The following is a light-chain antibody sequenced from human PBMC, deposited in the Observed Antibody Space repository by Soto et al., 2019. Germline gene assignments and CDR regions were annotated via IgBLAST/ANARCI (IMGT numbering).Light chain of an antibody. CDR1: QNINSN. CDR3: QQYNSWPYT. J-gene: IGKJ2*01. Sequence: EIVMTQSPATLSVSPXXRXXLSCRASQNINSNLAWYQQKPGQAPRLLIYGASTRATGIPARFTGSASGTEFTLTISSLQSEDFALYFCQQYNSWPYTFGQGTKVDIK. V-gene: IGKV3-15*01. CDR2: GAS.